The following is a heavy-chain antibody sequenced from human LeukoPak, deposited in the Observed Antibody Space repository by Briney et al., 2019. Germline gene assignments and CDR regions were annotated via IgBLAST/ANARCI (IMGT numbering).Heavy chain of an antibody. V-gene: IGHV3-30*02. CDR1: GFTFSSYG. J-gene: IGHJ4*01. D-gene: IGHD6-13*01. CDR3: AKAGSSSWYGYEYYFDY. CDR2: IRYDGNNK. Sequence: GGSLRLSCAASGFTFSSYGMHWVRQAPGKGLERVAFIRYDGNNKYYADSVKGRFTISRDNSKNTLYLQMNSLRAEDTAVYYCAKAGSSSWYGYEYYFDYWGHGDLVSVSS.